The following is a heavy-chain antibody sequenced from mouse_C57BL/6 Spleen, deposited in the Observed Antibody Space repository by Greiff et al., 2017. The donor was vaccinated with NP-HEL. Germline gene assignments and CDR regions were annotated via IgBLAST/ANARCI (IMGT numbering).Heavy chain of an antibody. V-gene: IGHV1-55*01. CDR1: GYTFTSYW. D-gene: IGHD3-1*01. CDR3: ARRWASGEYYFDY. Sequence: QVQLQQPGAELVKPGASVMMSCKASGYTFTSYWITWVKQRPGQGLEWIGDISPGSGSPNYNEKFTSKATLTVDTSSRTAYMQLSSLTSESAAVYYGARRWASGEYYFDYWGQGTTLTVSS. J-gene: IGHJ2*01. CDR2: ISPGSGSP.